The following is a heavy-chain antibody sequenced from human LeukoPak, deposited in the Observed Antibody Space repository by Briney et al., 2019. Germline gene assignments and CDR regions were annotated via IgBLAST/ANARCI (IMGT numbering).Heavy chain of an antibody. CDR3: ARESWDGYFDY. J-gene: IGHJ4*02. Sequence: SETLPLTCTVSGGSISSYYWSWIRQPPGKGLEWIGYIYYSGSTNYNPSLKSRVTISVDTSKNQFSLKLSSVTAADTAVYYCARESWDGYFDYWGQGTLVTVSS. CDR1: GGSISSYY. D-gene: IGHD1-26*01. V-gene: IGHV4-59*01. CDR2: IYYSGST.